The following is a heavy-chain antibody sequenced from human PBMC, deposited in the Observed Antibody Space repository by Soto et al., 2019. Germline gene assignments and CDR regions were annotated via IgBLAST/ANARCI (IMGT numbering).Heavy chain of an antibody. CDR3: ARDFFDSSDYTTNWFDP. V-gene: IGHV4-34*01. J-gene: IGHJ5*02. CDR2: IYHTGNA. CDR1: GGSFSDYI. Sequence: SETLSLTCDVYGGSFSDYIWAWIRQPPGEGLEWIGSIYHTGNAYYNPSLKSRVTISVDTSKNQFSLKLTSVTAADAALYYCARDFFDSSDYTTNWFDPWGQGTLVTVSS. D-gene: IGHD3-22*01.